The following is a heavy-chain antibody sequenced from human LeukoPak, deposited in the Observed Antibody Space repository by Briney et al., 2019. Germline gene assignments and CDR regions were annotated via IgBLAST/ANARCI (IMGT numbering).Heavy chain of an antibody. J-gene: IGHJ4*02. CDR3: AKDNVRIVVVPAGVYY. V-gene: IGHV3-30*18. CDR2: ISYDGSNK. CDR1: GFTFSSYG. D-gene: IGHD2-2*01. Sequence: GGSLRLSCAASGFTFSSYGMHWVRQAPGKGLGWVAVISYDGSNKYYADSVKGRFTISRDNSKNTLYLQMNSLRAEDTAVYYCAKDNVRIVVVPAGVYYWGQGTLVTVSS.